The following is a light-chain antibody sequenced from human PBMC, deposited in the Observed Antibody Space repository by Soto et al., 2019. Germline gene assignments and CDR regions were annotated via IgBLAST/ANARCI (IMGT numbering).Light chain of an antibody. J-gene: IGKJ3*01. V-gene: IGKV3-15*01. CDR2: GAS. CDR3: QQYNSWPT. CDR1: ESVNSA. Sequence: EIVMTQSPATLSVSPGERVTLSCRASESVNSALAWYQQKAGQAPRLFIYGASTRATGIPARFSGSGSGTEFTLTISSLQSEDFALYYCQQYNSWPTFGPGTRVDL.